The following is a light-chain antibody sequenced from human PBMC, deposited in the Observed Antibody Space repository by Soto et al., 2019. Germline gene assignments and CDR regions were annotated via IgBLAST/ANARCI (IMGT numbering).Light chain of an antibody. CDR3: QQRSNWPPGIT. CDR1: QSVSSY. Sequence: EIVLTQSPATLSLSPGERATLSCRASQSVSSYLAWYQQKPGQAPRLLIYDASNRATAIPARFSGSGSGTDFTLTISSLEPEDFAVYYCQQRSNWPPGITVGGGTKVEIK. J-gene: IGKJ4*01. V-gene: IGKV3-11*01. CDR2: DAS.